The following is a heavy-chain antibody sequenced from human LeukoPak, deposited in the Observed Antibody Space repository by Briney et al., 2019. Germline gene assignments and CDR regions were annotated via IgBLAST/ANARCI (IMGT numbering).Heavy chain of an antibody. D-gene: IGHD3-16*01. CDR1: GFTFSSYS. J-gene: IGHJ4*02. V-gene: IGHV3-21*01. CDR2: ISSSSSYI. CDR3: ARASVAPLQGRTVTARIDMITFGGVLDY. Sequence: PGGSLRLSCAASGFTFSSYSMNWVRQAPGKGLEWVSSISSSSSYIYYADSVKGRFTISRDNAKNSLYLQMNSLRAEDTAVYYCARASVAPLQGRTVTARIDMITFGGVLDYWGQGTLVTVSS.